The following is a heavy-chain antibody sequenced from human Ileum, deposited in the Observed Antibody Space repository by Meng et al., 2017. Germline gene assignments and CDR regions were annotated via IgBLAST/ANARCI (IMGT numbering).Heavy chain of an antibody. CDR3: ARTYCTTNSCHSYFDY. V-gene: IGHV4-34*01. J-gene: IGHJ4*02. D-gene: IGHD2-2*01. CDR2: ISQSGST. CDR1: GGSLRGYY. Sequence: SETLSLTCGVYGGSLRGYYWSWIRQPPGKGLEWIGEISQSGSTRYNLSLKSRVTMSVDTSKNHFSRSLSSVIAADTAVYYCARTYCTTNSCHSYFDYWDQGTLVTVSS.